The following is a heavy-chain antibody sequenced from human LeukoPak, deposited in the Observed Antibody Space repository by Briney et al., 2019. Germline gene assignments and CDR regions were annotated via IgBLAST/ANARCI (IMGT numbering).Heavy chain of an antibody. J-gene: IGHJ3*02. V-gene: IGHV3-21*01. CDR2: ISSSSSYI. CDR1: GFTSSSYS. D-gene: IGHD2-2*01. CDR3: AREVVVVPAEKNGAFDI. Sequence: GGSLRLSCAASGFTSSSYSMNWVRQAPGKGLEWVSSISSSSSYIYYADSVKGRFTISRDNAKNSLYLQMNSLRAEDTAVYYCAREVVVVPAEKNGAFDIWGQGTMVTVSS.